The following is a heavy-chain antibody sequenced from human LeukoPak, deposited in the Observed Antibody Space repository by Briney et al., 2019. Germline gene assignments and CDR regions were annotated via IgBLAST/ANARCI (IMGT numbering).Heavy chain of an antibody. CDR3: ARGPIVLMVYAIYKGAFDY. J-gene: IGHJ4*02. D-gene: IGHD2-8*01. CDR1: GGSFSGYY. Sequence: PSETLSLTCAVYGGSFSGYYWSWIRQPPGKGLEWIGEINHSGSTNYNPSLRSRVTISVDTTKNQFSLQQSSVTAAHAAVYYCARGPIVLMVYAIYKGAFDYWGQGTLVTVSS. V-gene: IGHV4-34*01. CDR2: INHSGST.